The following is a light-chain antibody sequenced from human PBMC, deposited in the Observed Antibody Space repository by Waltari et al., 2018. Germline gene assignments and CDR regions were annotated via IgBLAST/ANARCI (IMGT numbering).Light chain of an antibody. CDR1: SSHVASYDL. V-gene: IGLV2-23*02. CDR3: SSYAGRNTWI. J-gene: IGLJ2*01. CDR2: EVT. Sequence: QSAITQPCAVSGSPGQSINISFSGTSSHVASYDLVSCFQQHPGKAPKLIIYEVTKRPSGISYRFSGFKSGNPASLTFSGLRAEDDADYYCSSYAGRNTWIFGGGTKLTVL.